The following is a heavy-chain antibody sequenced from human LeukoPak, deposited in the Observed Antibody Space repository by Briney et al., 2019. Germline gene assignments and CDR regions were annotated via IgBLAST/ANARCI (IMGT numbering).Heavy chain of an antibody. CDR2: IYYSGST. J-gene: IGHJ6*03. Sequence: SETLSLTCAVYGGSFSSSSYYWGWIRQPPGKGLEWIGSIYYSGSTYYNPSLKSRVTISVDTSKNQFSLTLSSVTAADTAVYYCARAYYYYCYMDVWGKGTTVTVSS. CDR1: GGSFSSSSYY. V-gene: IGHV4-39*07. CDR3: ARAYYYYCYMDV.